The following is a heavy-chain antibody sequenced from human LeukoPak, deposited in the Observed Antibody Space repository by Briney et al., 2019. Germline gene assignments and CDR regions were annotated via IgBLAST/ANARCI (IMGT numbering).Heavy chain of an antibody. Sequence: GGSLRLSCAASGFTFSNAWMSWVRQAPGKGLEWVGRIKSKTDGDTTEYAAPVRGRFTISRDDSKNTLYLQMNSLKTEDTAVYYCTTRKWFYSDSSGYYFPYFDYWGQGTLVIVSS. CDR1: GFTFSNAW. CDR3: TTRKWFYSDSSGYYFPYFDY. J-gene: IGHJ4*02. D-gene: IGHD3-22*01. V-gene: IGHV3-15*01. CDR2: IKSKTDGDTT.